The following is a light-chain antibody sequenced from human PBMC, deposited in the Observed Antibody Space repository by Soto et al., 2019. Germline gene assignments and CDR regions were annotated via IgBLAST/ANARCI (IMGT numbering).Light chain of an antibody. Sequence: DIQMTQSPSSLSASVGDRVTITCRTSQHISTYLNWYQEKPGEAPKLLIYAVSSLQNGVPSRFSASGSGTDFTLTISSLQPEDFATYYCQQSYSIPTFGQGTKVDMK. CDR1: QHISTY. CDR2: AVS. V-gene: IGKV1-39*01. CDR3: QQSYSIPT. J-gene: IGKJ1*01.